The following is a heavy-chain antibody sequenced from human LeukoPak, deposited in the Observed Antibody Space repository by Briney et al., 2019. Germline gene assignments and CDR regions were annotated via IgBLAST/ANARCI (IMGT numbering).Heavy chain of an antibody. J-gene: IGHJ3*02. D-gene: IGHD1-26*01. CDR1: GFTFSSYW. CDR3: ARTSGSYDAFDI. V-gene: IGHV3-7*01. Sequence: GGSLRLSCAASGFTFSSYWMSWVRQAPGKGLEWVANIKQDGSGKYYVVSVKGRFTISRDNAKNSLYLQMNSLRAEDTAVYYCARTSGSYDAFDIWGQGTMVTVSS. CDR2: IKQDGSGK.